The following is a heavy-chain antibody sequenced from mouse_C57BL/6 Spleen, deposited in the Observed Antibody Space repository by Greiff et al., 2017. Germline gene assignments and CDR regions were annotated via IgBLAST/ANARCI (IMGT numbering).Heavy chain of an antibody. J-gene: IGHJ2*01. V-gene: IGHV1-72*01. Sequence: QVQLQQPGAELVKPGASVKLSCKASGYTFTSYWMHWVKQRPGRGLEWIGRIDPNSGGTKYNEQFKSKATLTVDKPSSTAYMQLSSLTSEDSAVYYWARGRVTTVVAPDYWGQGTTLTVAS. CDR3: ARGRVTTVVAPDY. CDR1: GYTFTSYW. D-gene: IGHD1-1*01. CDR2: IDPNSGGT.